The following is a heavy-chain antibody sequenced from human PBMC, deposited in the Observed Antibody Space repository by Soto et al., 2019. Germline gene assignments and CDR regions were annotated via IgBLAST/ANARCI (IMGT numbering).Heavy chain of an antibody. J-gene: IGHJ4*02. CDR1: GGSISSYY. V-gene: IGHV4-59*01. CDR3: ARRYGGNFDY. Sequence: SETLSLTCSVSGGSISSYYWSWIRQPPGKGLEWIGYIYYSGSTNYNPSLKSRVTISVDTSKNQFSLKLSSLTAADTAVYYCARRYGGNFDYWGQGTLVTVSS. CDR2: IYYSGST. D-gene: IGHD3-16*01.